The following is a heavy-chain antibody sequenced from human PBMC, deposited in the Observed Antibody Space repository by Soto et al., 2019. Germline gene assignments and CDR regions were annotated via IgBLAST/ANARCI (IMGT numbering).Heavy chain of an antibody. V-gene: IGHV4-4*07. D-gene: IGHD6-19*01. J-gene: IGHJ6*02. CDR3: ATLHSSGPKDYYYNVDV. CDR2: VYSSGST. Sequence: SETLSLTCTVSGASISSYCWSWIRQPAGKGLEWIGRVYSSGSTNYNPSLKSRVTMSVDTSKSQFSLKLTSVTAADTAIYYCATLHSSGPKDYYYNVDVWGQGTTVTVSS. CDR1: GASISSYC.